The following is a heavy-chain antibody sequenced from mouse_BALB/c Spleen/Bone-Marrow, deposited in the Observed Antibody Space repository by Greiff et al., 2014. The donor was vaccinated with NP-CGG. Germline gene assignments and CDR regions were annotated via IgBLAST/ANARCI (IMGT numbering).Heavy chain of an antibody. J-gene: IGHJ4*01. CDR2: INPRSGGT. CDR1: GYTFTGYW. Sequence: VQLVESGAELVKPGASVKLSCKASGYTFTGYWMHWVKQRPGQGLEWIGVINPRSGGTKYNEKFKSMATLTADKSSSTAYMQLSSLTSDDSAVYFWARASTDAMDYWGQGTSVTVAS. CDR3: ARASTDAMDY. V-gene: IGHV1-53*01. D-gene: IGHD5-1*01.